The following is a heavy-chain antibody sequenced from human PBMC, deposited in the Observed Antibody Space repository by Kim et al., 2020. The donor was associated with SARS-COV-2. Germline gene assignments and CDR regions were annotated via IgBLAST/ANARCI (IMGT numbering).Heavy chain of an antibody. CDR1: GYTFTSYA. J-gene: IGHJ6*02. Sequence: ASVKVSCKASGYTFTSYAMHWVRQAPGQRLEWMGWINAGNGNTKYSQKFQGRVTITRDTSASTAYMELSSLRSEDTAVYYCARDQRDSSGYYRSYYYYGMDVWGQGTTVTVSS. CDR3: ARDQRDSSGYYRSYYYYGMDV. D-gene: IGHD3-22*01. CDR2: INAGNGNT. V-gene: IGHV1-3*01.